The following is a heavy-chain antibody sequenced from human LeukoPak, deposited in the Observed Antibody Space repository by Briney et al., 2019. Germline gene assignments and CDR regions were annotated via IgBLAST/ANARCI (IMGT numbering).Heavy chain of an antibody. CDR1: GGSISSYY. V-gene: IGHV4-39*07. CDR3: ARGSGHYYYYMDV. Sequence: PSETLSLTCTVSGGSISSYYWGWIRQPPGKGLEWIGSIYYSGSTYYNPSLKSRVTISVDTSKNQFSLKLSSVTAADTAVYYCARGSGHYYYYMDVWGKGTTVTISS. J-gene: IGHJ6*03. CDR2: IYYSGST.